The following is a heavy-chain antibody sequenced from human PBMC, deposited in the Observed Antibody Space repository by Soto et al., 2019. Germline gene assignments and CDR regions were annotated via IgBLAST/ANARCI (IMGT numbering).Heavy chain of an antibody. CDR3: ARSTPGSYRSGSLDY. V-gene: IGHV4-31*03. D-gene: IGHD3-16*02. CDR2: IYYSGST. CDR1: GGSISSGGYY. J-gene: IGHJ4*02. Sequence: SETLSLTCTVSGGSISSGGYYWSWIRQHPGKGLEWIGYIYYSGSTYYNPSLKSRVTISVDTSKNQFSLKLSSVTAADTAVYYFARSTPGSYRSGSLDYWGQGTLVTVSS.